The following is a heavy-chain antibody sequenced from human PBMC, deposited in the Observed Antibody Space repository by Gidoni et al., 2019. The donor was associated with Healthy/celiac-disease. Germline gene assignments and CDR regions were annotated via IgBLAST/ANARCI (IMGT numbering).Heavy chain of an antibody. CDR3: ARASRGDVVVVVAAYSFDI. CDR2: IYYSGST. Sequence: QVQLQDSGPGLVKPSQTLSHTCTVSAGPISSGGHYWSWFRQNPEKDLEWIGYIYYSGSTYYNPSIKSRVTISVDTSKNQFSLKLGSVTAAEAAVYYCARASRGDVVVVVAAYSFDIWGQGTMVTVSS. D-gene: IGHD2-15*01. CDR1: AGPISSGGHY. J-gene: IGHJ3*02. V-gene: IGHV4-31*03.